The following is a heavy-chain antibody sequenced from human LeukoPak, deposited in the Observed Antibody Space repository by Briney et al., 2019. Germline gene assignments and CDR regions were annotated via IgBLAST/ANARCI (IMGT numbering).Heavy chain of an antibody. CDR2: MNPNSGVT. V-gene: IGHV1-2*02. D-gene: IGHD2-2*01. J-gene: IGHJ4*02. CDR1: GYTFTVNY. Sequence: GASVKVSCKPSGYTFTVNYLHWVRQAPGQGLEWVGWMNPNSGVTVYAQNFQGRVIMTRDTSISTAYMELSSLTSDDTAVYYCTRGAGTSWFDYWGQGSLVTVSS. CDR3: TRGAGTSWFDY.